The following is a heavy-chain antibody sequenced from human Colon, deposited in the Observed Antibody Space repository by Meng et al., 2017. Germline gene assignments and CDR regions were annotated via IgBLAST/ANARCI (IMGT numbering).Heavy chain of an antibody. V-gene: IGHV3-33*01. Sequence: GESLKISCAASGFTFSSYGMHWVRQAPGKGLEWVAIIWFDGSKKYYTDSVKGRFTISRDNSKNTLYLQMNSLRAEDTAVYYCARRYYYDSSGDYYYHYAMDVWGQGTTVTVSS. CDR3: ARRYYYDSSGDYYYHYAMDV. D-gene: IGHD3-22*01. J-gene: IGHJ6*02. CDR1: GFTFSSYG. CDR2: IWFDGSKK.